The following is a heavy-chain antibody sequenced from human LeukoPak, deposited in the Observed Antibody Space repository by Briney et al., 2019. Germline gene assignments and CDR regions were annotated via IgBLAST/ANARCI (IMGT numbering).Heavy chain of an antibody. D-gene: IGHD2-2*01. Sequence: NSGNTGYAQKFQGRVTITRNTSISTAYMELSSLRSEDTAVYYCARGRTQGKVVPAAIGYWGQGTLVTVSS. CDR3: ARGRTQGKVVPAAIGY. J-gene: IGHJ4*02. CDR2: NSGNT. V-gene: IGHV1-8*03.